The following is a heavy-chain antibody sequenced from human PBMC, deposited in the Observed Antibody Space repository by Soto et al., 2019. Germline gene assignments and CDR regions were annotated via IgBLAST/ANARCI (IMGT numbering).Heavy chain of an antibody. V-gene: IGHV3-30-3*01. CDR3: ARPFDLVVVRPRPMDV. CDR2: ISYDGSNK. J-gene: IGHJ6*02. CDR1: GFTFSSYA. Sequence: PGGSLRLSCAASGFTFSSYAMHWVRQAPGKGLEWVAVISYDGSNKYYADSVKDRFTISRDNSKNTLYLQMNSLRAEDTAVYYCARPFDLVVVRPRPMDVWAQGTTVTVSS. D-gene: IGHD2-15*01.